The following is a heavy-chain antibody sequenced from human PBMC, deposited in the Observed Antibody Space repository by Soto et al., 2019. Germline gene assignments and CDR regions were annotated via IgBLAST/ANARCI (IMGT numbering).Heavy chain of an antibody. CDR1: GGSFSGYY. J-gene: IGHJ5*02. CDR2: INHSGST. CDR3: ARVNCGQQLVRPGWFDP. D-gene: IGHD6-13*01. V-gene: IGHV4-34*01. Sequence: SETLSLTCAVYGGSFSGYYWSWIRQPPGKGLEWIGEINHSGSTNYNPSLKSRVTISVDTSKNQFSLKLSSVTAADTAVYYCARVNCGQQLVRPGWFDPWGQGILVTVSS.